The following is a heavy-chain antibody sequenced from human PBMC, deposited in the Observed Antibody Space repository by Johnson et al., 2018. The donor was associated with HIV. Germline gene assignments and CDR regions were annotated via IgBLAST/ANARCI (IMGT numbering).Heavy chain of an antibody. V-gene: IGHV3-66*01. J-gene: IGHJ3*02. D-gene: IGHD1-26*01. CDR2: IYSGGTT. CDR3: TTDPGEWELLGDGDAFDI. CDR1: GFTFSDYY. Sequence: VQLVESGGGVVRPGGSLRLSCAASGFTFSDYYMSWIRQAPGKGLEWVSVIYSGGTTYYADSVKGRFTISRDDSKNTLYLQMNSLKTEDTTVYYCTTDPGEWELLGDGDAFDIWGQGTMVTVSS.